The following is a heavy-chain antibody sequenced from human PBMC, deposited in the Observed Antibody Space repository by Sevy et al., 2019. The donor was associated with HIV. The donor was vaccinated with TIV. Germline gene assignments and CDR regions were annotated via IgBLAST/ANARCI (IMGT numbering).Heavy chain of an antibody. J-gene: IGHJ4*02. CDR2: IYSGGST. Sequence: GGSLRLSCAASVFTVSSNYMSWVRQAPGKGLEWVSVIYSGGSTYYADSVKGRFTISRDNSKNTLYLQMNSLRAEDTAVYYGARGPDYYDSSGYYLAEFYFDYWGQGTLVTVSS. V-gene: IGHV3-53*01. D-gene: IGHD3-22*01. CDR1: VFTVSSNY. CDR3: ARGPDYYDSSGYYLAEFYFDY.